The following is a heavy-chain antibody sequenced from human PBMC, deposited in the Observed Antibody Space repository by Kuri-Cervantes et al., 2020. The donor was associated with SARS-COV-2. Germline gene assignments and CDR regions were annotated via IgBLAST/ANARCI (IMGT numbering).Heavy chain of an antibody. CDR2: IYTSEST. D-gene: IGHD6-13*01. Sequence: LSCTVSGGSISSYYWIWIPQPAGKGLEWIGRIYTSESTNYNPSLKSRVTMSVDTSKNQFSLKLSSVTAADTAVYYCARDLIAAAGKYYYYGMDVWGQGTTVTVSS. CDR1: GGSISSYY. V-gene: IGHV4-4*07. CDR3: ARDLIAAAGKYYYYGMDV. J-gene: IGHJ6*02.